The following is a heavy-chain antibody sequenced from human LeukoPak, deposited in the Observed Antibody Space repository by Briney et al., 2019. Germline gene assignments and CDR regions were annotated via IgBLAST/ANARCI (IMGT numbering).Heavy chain of an antibody. CDR2: ISGSGGST. Sequence: PGGSLRLSCVGSGFTFSNYWMTWVRQAPGKGLEWVSAISGSGGSTYYADSVKGRFTISRDNSKNTLYLQMSSLRAEDTAVYFCARDVSNGMDVWGQGTTVTVSS. V-gene: IGHV3-23*01. CDR3: ARDVSNGMDV. J-gene: IGHJ6*02. D-gene: IGHD5/OR15-5a*01. CDR1: GFTFSNYW.